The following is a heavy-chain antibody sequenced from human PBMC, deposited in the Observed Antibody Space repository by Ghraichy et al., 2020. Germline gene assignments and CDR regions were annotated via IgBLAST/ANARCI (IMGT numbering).Heavy chain of an antibody. J-gene: IGHJ4*02. Sequence: GGSLRLSCAASGFTFSSYSMNWVHQAPGKGLEWVSSISSSSSYIYYADSVKGRFTISRDNAKNSLYLQMNSLRAEDTAVYYCARVRNYYDSSGYYYDLDYWGQGTLVTVSS. V-gene: IGHV3-21*01. CDR3: ARVRNYYDSSGYYYDLDY. D-gene: IGHD3-22*01. CDR1: GFTFSSYS. CDR2: ISSSSSYI.